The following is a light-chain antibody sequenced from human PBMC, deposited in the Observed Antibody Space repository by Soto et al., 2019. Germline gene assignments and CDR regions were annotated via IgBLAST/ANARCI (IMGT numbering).Light chain of an antibody. CDR2: GAS. CDR1: QTASNNN. J-gene: IGKJ4*01. Sequence: EIVLTQSPGTLSLSPGERATLSCRASQTASNNNLAWYQQKPGQAPRLLIYGASSRATDIPDRFSGSGSGTDFTLTISRLEPEDFAVYYCQQYGASPLTFGGGTKVEIK. CDR3: QQYGASPLT. V-gene: IGKV3-20*01.